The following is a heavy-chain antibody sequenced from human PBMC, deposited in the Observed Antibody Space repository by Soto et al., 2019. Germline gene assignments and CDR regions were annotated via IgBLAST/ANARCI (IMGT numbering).Heavy chain of an antibody. D-gene: IGHD5-12*01. CDR2: IYYSGST. V-gene: IGHV4-30-4*01. CDR3: ARWLGYGPHFDY. CDR1: GGSISSGDYY. Sequence: QVQLQESGPGLVKPSQTLSLTCTVSGGSISSGDYYWSWIRQPPGKGLEWIGYIYYSGSTYYNPSLKSRMTISVDTSKNQFSLKPTSVTAADTAVYYCARWLGYGPHFDYWGQGTLVTVSS. J-gene: IGHJ4*02.